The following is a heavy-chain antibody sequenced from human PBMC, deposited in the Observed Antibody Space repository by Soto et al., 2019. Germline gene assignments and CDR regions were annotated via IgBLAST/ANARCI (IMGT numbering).Heavy chain of an antibody. CDR1: GYTFTSYD. Sequence: QVQLVQSGAEVKKPGASVKVSCKASGYTFTSYDINWVRQATGQGLEWMGWMNPNSGNTGYAQKFQGRVTMTRNTAISTAYMELSSLRSEDTAVYYCARASMVRGVTSNWFDPWGQGTLVTVSS. CDR3: ARASMVRGVTSNWFDP. V-gene: IGHV1-8*01. CDR2: MNPNSGNT. D-gene: IGHD3-10*01. J-gene: IGHJ5*02.